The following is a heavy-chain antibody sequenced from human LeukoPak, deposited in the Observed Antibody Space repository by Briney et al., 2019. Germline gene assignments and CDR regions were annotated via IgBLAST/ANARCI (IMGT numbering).Heavy chain of an antibody. D-gene: IGHD3-10*01. Sequence: PSETLSLTCAVYGGSFSGYYWSWIRQPPGKGLEWIGEINDSGSTNSYPSLKSRVTISVDTSKNQFSLKLSSVTAADTAVYYCARGRYGSALDYWGQGTLVTVSS. V-gene: IGHV4-34*01. J-gene: IGHJ4*02. CDR2: INDSGST. CDR3: ARGRYGSALDY. CDR1: GGSFSGYY.